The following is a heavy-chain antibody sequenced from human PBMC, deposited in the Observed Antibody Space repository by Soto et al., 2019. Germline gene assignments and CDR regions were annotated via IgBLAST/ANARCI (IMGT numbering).Heavy chain of an antibody. CDR3: ARFSVCYGYYHCYGIDV. CDR1: GYTFTGYY. V-gene: IGHV1-2*04. CDR2: INPNSGGT. J-gene: IGHJ6*02. D-gene: IGHD2-2*01. Sequence: ASVKVSCKASGYTFTGYYMHWVRQAPGQGLEWMGWINPNSGGTNYAQKFQGWVTMTRDTSISTAYMEPSRLRSDDTAVYYCARFSVCYGYYHCYGIDVSGRGTTVIGS.